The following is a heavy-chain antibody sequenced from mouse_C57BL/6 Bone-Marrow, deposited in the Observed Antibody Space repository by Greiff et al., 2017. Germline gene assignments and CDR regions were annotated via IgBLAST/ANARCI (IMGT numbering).Heavy chain of an antibody. V-gene: IGHV5-9*01. D-gene: IGHD1-1*01. CDR2: ISGGGGNT. Sequence: EVQGVESGGGLVKPGGSLKLSCAASGFTFSSYTMSWVRQTPEKRLQWVAAISGGGGNTYYPDSVKGRFTISRDNDKNILYLQMGSLRSEDTALYYCARQVTTVLATKYFDVWGTGTTVTVSS. CDR3: ARQVTTVLATKYFDV. CDR1: GFTFSSYT. J-gene: IGHJ1*03.